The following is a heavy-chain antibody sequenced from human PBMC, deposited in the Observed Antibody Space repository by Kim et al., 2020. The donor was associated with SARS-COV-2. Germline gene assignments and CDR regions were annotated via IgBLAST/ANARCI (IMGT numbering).Heavy chain of an antibody. CDR2: ISSSSSYI. V-gene: IGHV3-21*01. CDR3: ARSLSVKMATIVERGYYYYGMDV. CDR1: GLTFSSYS. Sequence: GGSLRLSCAASGLTFSSYSMNWVRQAPGKGLEWVSSISSSSSYIYYADSVKGRFTISRDNAKNALYLQMNSLRAEDTAVYYCARSLSVKMATIVERGYYYYGMDVWGQGTTVTVSS. J-gene: IGHJ6*02. D-gene: IGHD5-12*01.